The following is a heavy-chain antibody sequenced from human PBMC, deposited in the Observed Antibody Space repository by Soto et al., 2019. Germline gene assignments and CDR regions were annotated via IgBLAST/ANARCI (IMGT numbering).Heavy chain of an antibody. CDR3: ARDLFGELPN. V-gene: IGHV1-8*01. Sequence: ASVKVSCKASGYTLTSYDINWVRQATGQGLEWMGRMNLNSGNTVYAQKFQGRVTMTRNTSISTAYMELNSLRSDDTAMYYCARDLFGELPNWGQGTLVTVSS. J-gene: IGHJ4*02. D-gene: IGHD3-10*01. CDR1: GYTLTSYD. CDR2: MNLNSGNT.